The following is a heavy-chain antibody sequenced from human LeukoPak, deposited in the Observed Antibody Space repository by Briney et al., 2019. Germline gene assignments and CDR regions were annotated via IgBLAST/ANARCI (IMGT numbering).Heavy chain of an antibody. J-gene: IGHJ4*02. CDR1: GYTLTELS. CDR2: FDPEDGET. V-gene: IGHV1-24*01. D-gene: IGHD2-21*01. Sequence: ASVKVSCKVSGYTLTELSMHWVRQAPGKGLEWMGGFDPEDGETIYAQKFQGRVTMTEDTSTDTAYMELSSLRSEDTAVYYCAPVRENAIREPYFDYWGQGTLVTVSS. CDR3: APVRENAIREPYFDY.